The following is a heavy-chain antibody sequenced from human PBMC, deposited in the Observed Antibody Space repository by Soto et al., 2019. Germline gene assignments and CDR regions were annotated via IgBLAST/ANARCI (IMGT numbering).Heavy chain of an antibody. Sequence: QVHLVQSGAEVKKPGASVKVSCKASGYTFTSYGITWVRQAPGQGLEWMGWISAHNGNTDYAQKLQGRVIVTRETPTSTAYMVLRSPRSDDTAVYYCARGRYGDYWGQGALVTVSS. CDR2: ISAHNGNT. D-gene: IGHD1-1*01. CDR1: GYTFTSYG. V-gene: IGHV1-18*01. CDR3: ARGRYGDY. J-gene: IGHJ4*02.